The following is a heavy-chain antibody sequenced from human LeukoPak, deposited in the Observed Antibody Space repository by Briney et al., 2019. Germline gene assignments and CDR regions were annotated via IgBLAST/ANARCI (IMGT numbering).Heavy chain of an antibody. J-gene: IGHJ4*02. Sequence: PGGSLRLSCAASGFTFSSYSMNWVRQAPGKGLEWVSGISWDSGTIDYADSVKGRFTISRDNAKNSLYLQMNSLRAEDTALYYCAKDTAMVLEGDYFDYWGQGTLVTVSS. V-gene: IGHV3-9*01. D-gene: IGHD5-18*01. CDR2: ISWDSGTI. CDR3: AKDTAMVLEGDYFDY. CDR1: GFTFSSYS.